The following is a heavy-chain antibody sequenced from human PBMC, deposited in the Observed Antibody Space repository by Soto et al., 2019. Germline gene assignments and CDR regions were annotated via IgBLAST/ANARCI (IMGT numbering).Heavy chain of an antibody. V-gene: IGHV1-69*13. Sequence: SVKVSCKASGGTFSSYRINWVRQAPGQGLEWVGGIVPIYRTADYAQRFQGRVTITADESTSTAYMELSSLRSEDTAVYYCASPSXLTTIFGVGYYYYGMDVWGQGTTVTVSS. CDR1: GGTFSSYR. CDR2: IVPIYRTA. J-gene: IGHJ6*02. CDR3: ASPSXLTTIFGVGYYYYGMDV. D-gene: IGHD3-3*01.